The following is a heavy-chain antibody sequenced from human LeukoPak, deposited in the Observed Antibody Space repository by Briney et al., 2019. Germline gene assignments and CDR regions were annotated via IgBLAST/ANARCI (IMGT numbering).Heavy chain of an antibody. Sequence: ASVKVSSKASGYTFTSYDINWVRQATGQGLEWMGWMNPNSGNTGYAQKFQGRVTMTRNTSVSTAYMELSSLRSEDTAVYYCARAPSMVRGVVFYYGMDVWGQGTTVTVSS. CDR1: GYTFTSYD. CDR3: ARAPSMVRGVVFYYGMDV. V-gene: IGHV1-8*01. CDR2: MNPNSGNT. D-gene: IGHD3-10*01. J-gene: IGHJ6*02.